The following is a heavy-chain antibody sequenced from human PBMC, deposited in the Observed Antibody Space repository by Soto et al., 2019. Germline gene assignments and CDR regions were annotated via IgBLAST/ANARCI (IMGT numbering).Heavy chain of an antibody. CDR2: INHSGST. CDR1: AGSFSGYY. Sequence: SETLSLTCAVYAGSFSGYYWSWIRQPPGKGLEWIGEINHSGSTNYNPSLKSRVTISVDTSKNQFSLKLSSVTAADTAVYYCARGPLAYYFDYWGQGTLVTVSS. V-gene: IGHV4-34*01. J-gene: IGHJ4*02. CDR3: ARGPLAYYFDY.